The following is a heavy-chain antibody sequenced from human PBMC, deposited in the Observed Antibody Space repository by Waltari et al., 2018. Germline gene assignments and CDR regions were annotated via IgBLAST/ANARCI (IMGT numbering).Heavy chain of an antibody. D-gene: IGHD2-15*01. CDR3: ARDRGRGLYLDS. Sequence: QLQLHQSGPGLVKPSGNLSLTCTVYGAAMCTTGCWSWVRQSPGKGLEWIGQVRGDGRSNYRPSFASRVTVSLDTSTNQISLKMTSATGADTAVYFCARDRGRGLYLDSWGQGILVTVSP. CDR2: VRGDGRS. CDR1: GAAMCTTGC. J-gene: IGHJ4*02. V-gene: IGHV4-4*02.